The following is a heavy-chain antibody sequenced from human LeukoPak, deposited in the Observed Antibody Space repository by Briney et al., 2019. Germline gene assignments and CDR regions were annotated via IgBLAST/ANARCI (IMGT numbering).Heavy chain of an antibody. Sequence: GESLQISCQGSGYSFTSYWIGWVRQLPGKGLEWMGIIYPGDSDTRYSPSFQGQVTISADKSISTAYLQWSSLKASDTAMYYCARQQYTYYDFWSGYPPRGWFDPWGQGTLVTVSS. V-gene: IGHV5-51*01. CDR2: IYPGDSDT. J-gene: IGHJ5*02. CDR3: ARQQYTYYDFWSGYPPRGWFDP. CDR1: GYSFTSYW. D-gene: IGHD3-3*01.